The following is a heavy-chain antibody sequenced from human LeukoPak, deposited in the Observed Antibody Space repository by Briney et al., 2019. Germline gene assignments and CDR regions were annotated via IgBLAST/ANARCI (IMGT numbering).Heavy chain of an antibody. Sequence: ASVKVSCKASGYTFTGYYMHWVRQAPGQGLEWMGWINPNSGGTNYAQKFQGRVTMTRDTSISTAYMELSRLRSDDTAVYYCARGVIAVARPTIDYWGQGTLVTVSS. CDR1: GYTFTGYY. CDR2: INPNSGGT. J-gene: IGHJ4*02. CDR3: ARGVIAVARPTIDY. D-gene: IGHD6-19*01. V-gene: IGHV1-2*02.